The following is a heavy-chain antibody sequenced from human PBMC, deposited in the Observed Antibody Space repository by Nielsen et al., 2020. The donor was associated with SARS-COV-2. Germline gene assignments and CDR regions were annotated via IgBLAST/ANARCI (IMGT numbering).Heavy chain of an antibody. J-gene: IGHJ4*02. Sequence: GESLNISCAASGFTFSKYWMHWVRQAPGKGLVWVARVSMDGRGTNYADSVKGRFTISRDNAENTLHLDMSSLRVGDSAVYYCTRDGHHWALDNWGQGALVTVSS. CDR1: GFTFSKYW. V-gene: IGHV3-74*01. CDR3: TRDGHHWALDN. CDR2: VSMDGRGT. D-gene: IGHD7-27*01.